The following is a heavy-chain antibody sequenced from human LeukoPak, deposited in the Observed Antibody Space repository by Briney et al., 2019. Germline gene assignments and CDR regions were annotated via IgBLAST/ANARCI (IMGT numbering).Heavy chain of an antibody. J-gene: IGHJ4*02. V-gene: IGHV5-51*01. CDR3: ARPYDILTGNSFDY. Sequence: AESLKISCKGSGYSFTSYWIGWVRQMPGKGLEWVGIIYPGDSDTRYSPSFQGQVTVSADKSISTAYLQWSSLKASDTAMYYCARPYDILTGNSFDYWGQGTLVTVSS. CDR1: GYSFTSYW. D-gene: IGHD3-9*01. CDR2: IYPGDSDT.